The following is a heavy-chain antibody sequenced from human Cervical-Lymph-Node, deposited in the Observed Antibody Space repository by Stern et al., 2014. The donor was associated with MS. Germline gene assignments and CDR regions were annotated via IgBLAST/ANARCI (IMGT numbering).Heavy chain of an antibody. CDR1: GYTFTRYG. Sequence: QVQLVQSGAEVRKPGDAVKVSCKASGYTFTRYGVAWVRQAPGQGLEWMGWISEHNENTNYAHQVQGRVTLTTDASTSTAYMELRSLRSDDTAVYYCARTRYSSTIDYYYYGMDVWGQGTAVTVSS. J-gene: IGHJ6*02. CDR2: ISEHNENT. V-gene: IGHV1-18*01. CDR3: ARTRYSSTIDYYYYGMDV. D-gene: IGHD6-19*01.